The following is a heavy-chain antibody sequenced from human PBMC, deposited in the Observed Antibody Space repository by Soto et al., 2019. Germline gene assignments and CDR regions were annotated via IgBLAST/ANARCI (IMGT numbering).Heavy chain of an antibody. V-gene: IGHV3-30-3*01. J-gene: IGHJ5*02. Sequence: QVQLVESGGGVVQPGRSLRLSCAASGFTFSSYAMHWVRQAPGKGLEWVAVISYDGSNKYYADSVKGRFTISRDNSKNTLYLQMNSLRAEDTAVYYCARDRYCSGGSCYPRLIWNWFDPWGQGTLVTVSS. D-gene: IGHD2-15*01. CDR1: GFTFSSYA. CDR2: ISYDGSNK. CDR3: ARDRYCSGGSCYPRLIWNWFDP.